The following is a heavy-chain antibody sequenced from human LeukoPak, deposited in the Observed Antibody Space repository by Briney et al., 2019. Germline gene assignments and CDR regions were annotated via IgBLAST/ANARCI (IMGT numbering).Heavy chain of an antibody. V-gene: IGHV4-31*03. J-gene: IGHJ4*02. CDR3: ASYDSSGYRPPFDY. Sequence: PSETLSLTCTVSGGSISSGGYYWSWLRQHPGKGLEWIGYIYYSGSTYYNPSLKSRVTISVDTSKNQFSLKLSSVTAADTAVYYCASYDSSGYRPPFDYWGQGTLVTVSS. D-gene: IGHD3-22*01. CDR1: GGSISSGGYY. CDR2: IYYSGST.